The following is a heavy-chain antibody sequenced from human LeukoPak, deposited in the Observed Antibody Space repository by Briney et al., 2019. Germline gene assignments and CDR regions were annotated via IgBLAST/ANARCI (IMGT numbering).Heavy chain of an antibody. V-gene: IGHV4-39*01. CDR3: ARLRKGRYFDYFFES. D-gene: IGHD3-9*01. Sequence: PSETLSLTCSVSGGSLSGGNYFWGWIRQPPGKGLEWMGNINYLGSTAYNPSLESRLTTSVDTSKQQFSLRLTSVTAADTAVYYCARLRKGRYFDYFFESWGQGTLVTVS. CDR1: GGSLSGGNYF. J-gene: IGHJ4*02. CDR2: INYLGST.